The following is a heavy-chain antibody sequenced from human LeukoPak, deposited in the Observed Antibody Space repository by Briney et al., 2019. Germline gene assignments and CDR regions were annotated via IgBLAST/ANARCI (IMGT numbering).Heavy chain of an antibody. J-gene: IGHJ4*02. CDR1: GFTFSSYG. V-gene: IGHV3-33*01. D-gene: IGHD1-26*01. CDR2: IWYDGSNK. Sequence: GGPLRLSCAASGFTFSSYGMHWVRQAPGKGLEWLAIIWYDGSNKYYADSVKRRFTISRDNSKNTLYLQMNSLRAEDTAVYFCASQAAGSGSYYYYFEYWGQGTLVTVSS. CDR3: ASQAAGSGSYYYYFEY.